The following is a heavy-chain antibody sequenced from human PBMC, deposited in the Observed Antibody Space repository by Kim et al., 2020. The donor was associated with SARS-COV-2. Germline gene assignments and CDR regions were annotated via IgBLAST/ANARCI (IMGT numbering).Heavy chain of an antibody. Sequence: GGSLRLSCAASGFTFSDYYMSWIRQAPGKGLEWVSYISSSGRTIYYADSVKGRFTISRDNAKNSLYLQMNSLRAEDTAVYYCEGGSYQLGLDYWGQGTLVTVSS. J-gene: IGHJ4*02. CDR2: ISSSGRTI. D-gene: IGHD1-26*01. V-gene: IGHV3-11*01. CDR1: GFTFSDYY. CDR3: EGGSYQLGLDY.